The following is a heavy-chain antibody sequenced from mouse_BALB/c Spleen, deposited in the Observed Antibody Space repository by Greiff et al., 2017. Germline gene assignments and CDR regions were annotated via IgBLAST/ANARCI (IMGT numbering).Heavy chain of an antibody. J-gene: IGHJ2*01. CDR2: IYPSDSYT. V-gene: IGHV1-69*02. CDR3: TRLGGYYFDY. Sequence: VQLQQPGAELVRPGASVKLSCKASGYTFTSYWINWVKQRPGQGLEWIGNIYPSDSYTNYNQKFKDKATLTVDKSSSTAYMQLSSPTSEDSAVYYCTRLGGYYFDYWGQGTTLTVSS. CDR1: GYTFTSYW.